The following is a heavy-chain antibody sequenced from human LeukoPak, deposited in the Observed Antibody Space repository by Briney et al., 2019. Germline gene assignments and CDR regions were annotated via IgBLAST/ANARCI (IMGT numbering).Heavy chain of an antibody. D-gene: IGHD3-3*01. CDR3: ARGREPAITIFGVGMGFDY. CDR2: IYHSGST. V-gene: IGHV4-4*02. J-gene: IGHJ4*02. Sequence: NPSGTLSLTCAVSGGSISSSNWWSWVRQPPGKGLEWIGEIYHSGSTNYNPSLESRATISLDKSKNQFSLRLTSVTAADTAVYYCARGREPAITIFGVGMGFDYWGQGTLVTVSS. CDR1: GGSISSSNW.